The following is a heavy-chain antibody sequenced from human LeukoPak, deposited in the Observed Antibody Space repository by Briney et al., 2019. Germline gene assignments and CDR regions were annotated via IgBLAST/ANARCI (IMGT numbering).Heavy chain of an antibody. V-gene: IGHV1-69*13. CDR3: ASALDTAMVSADY. J-gene: IGHJ4*02. CDR1: GGTFSSYA. Sequence: ASVKVSCKASGGTFSSYAISWVGQAPGQGLEWMGGIIPIFGTANYAQKFQGRVTITADESTSTAYMELSSLRSEDTAVYYCASALDTAMVSADYWGQGTLVTVSS. D-gene: IGHD5-18*01. CDR2: IIPIFGTA.